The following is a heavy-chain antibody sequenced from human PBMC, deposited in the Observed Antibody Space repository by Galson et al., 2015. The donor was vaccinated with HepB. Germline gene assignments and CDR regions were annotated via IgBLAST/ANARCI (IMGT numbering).Heavy chain of an antibody. V-gene: IGHV3-23*01. Sequence: SLRLSCAASGFTFSSYAMSWVRQAPGKGLEWVSSISGTGDSTYYADHVKGRFTISRDNSKNTLYLQMNSLRPEDTAVYYCAKDRGYGDYDWFDPWGQGTLVTVSS. CDR3: AKDRGYGDYDWFDP. J-gene: IGHJ5*02. CDR1: GFTFSSYA. D-gene: IGHD4-17*01. CDR2: ISGTGDST.